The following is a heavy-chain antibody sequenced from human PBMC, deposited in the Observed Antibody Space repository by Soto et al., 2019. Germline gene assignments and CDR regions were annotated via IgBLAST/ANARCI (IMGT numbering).Heavy chain of an antibody. CDR2: IIPNLGIT. V-gene: IGHV1-69*04. CDR1: GGTLSSYT. D-gene: IGHD2-15*01. Sequence: SVKVSCKASGGTLSSYTFSWVRQAPGQGLEWMGRIIPNLGITNYAQKFQGRITIIVDKSTSTAYMELSSLRSEDTAVYYCARDKGYCSGASCPDFDYWGQGTLVTVSS. CDR3: ARDKGYCSGASCPDFDY. J-gene: IGHJ4*02.